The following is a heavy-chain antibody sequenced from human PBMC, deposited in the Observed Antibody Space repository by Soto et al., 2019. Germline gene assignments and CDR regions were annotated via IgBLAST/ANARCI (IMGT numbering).Heavy chain of an antibody. J-gene: IGHJ6*02. D-gene: IGHD3-10*01. V-gene: IGHV3-49*03. CDR2: NRSKAYGGTT. CDR1: GFNCVDYA. CDR3: TRYMVRGVITHYYYYYYGIDV. Sequence: PLTLSSTASGFNCVDYAMRWLRQAPGKGLEWVGFNRSKAYGGTTEYAASVKGRFTISRDDSKSIAYMQMNSLKTEGTAVYYCTRYMVRGVITHYYYYYYGIDVWGQGTTVTVS.